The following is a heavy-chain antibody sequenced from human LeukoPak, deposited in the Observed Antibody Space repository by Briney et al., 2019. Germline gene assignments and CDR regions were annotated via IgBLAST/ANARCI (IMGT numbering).Heavy chain of an antibody. CDR3: ARRLLWFGEPHDAFDI. D-gene: IGHD3-10*01. CDR2: IYTSGST. CDR1: GGSISSYY. V-gene: IGHV4-4*09. Sequence: SETLSLTCTVSGGSISSYYWSWIRQPPGKGLEWIGYIYTSGSTNYNPSLKSRVTISVDTSKNQFSLKLSSVTAADTAVYYCARRLLWFGEPHDAFDIWGQETMVTVSS. J-gene: IGHJ3*02.